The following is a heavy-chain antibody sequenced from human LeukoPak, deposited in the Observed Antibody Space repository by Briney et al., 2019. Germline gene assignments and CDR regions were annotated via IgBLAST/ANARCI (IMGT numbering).Heavy chain of an antibody. D-gene: IGHD3-3*01. Sequence: GGNTNYADSVKGRFTISRDNSKNTLYLQMNSLRAEDTAVYYCAKDGDFWSGYADNWFDPWGQGTLVTVSS. J-gene: IGHJ5*02. V-gene: IGHV3-23*01. CDR2: GGNT. CDR3: AKDGDFWSGYADNWFDP.